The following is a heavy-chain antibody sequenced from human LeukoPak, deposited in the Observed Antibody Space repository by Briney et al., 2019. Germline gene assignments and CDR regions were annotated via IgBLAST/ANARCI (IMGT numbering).Heavy chain of an antibody. Sequence: SETLSLTCAVYGGSFSGYYWSWIRQPPGKGLEWIGEINHSGSTNYNPSLKGRVTISVDTSKNQFSLKLSSVTAADTAVYYCARGSGYSAFDIWGQGTMVTVSS. CDR1: GGSFSGYY. D-gene: IGHD3-22*01. J-gene: IGHJ3*02. CDR3: ARGSGYSAFDI. CDR2: INHSGST. V-gene: IGHV4-34*01.